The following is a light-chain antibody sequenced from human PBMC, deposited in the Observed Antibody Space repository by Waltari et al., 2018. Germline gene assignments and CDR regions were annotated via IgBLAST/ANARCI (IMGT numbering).Light chain of an antibody. J-gene: IGLJ2*01. Sequence: QSALTQPPSASGSPGQSVTISCTGTSSDVGFYNYVSWYQQHPGKAPKLMIYEVNTRPSGVAGRFSGSKSGNTASLTVSGLQAEDEGDYYCSSYAGSNNLVFGGGTKLTVL. CDR2: EVN. CDR1: SSDVGFYNY. V-gene: IGLV2-8*01. CDR3: SSYAGSNNLV.